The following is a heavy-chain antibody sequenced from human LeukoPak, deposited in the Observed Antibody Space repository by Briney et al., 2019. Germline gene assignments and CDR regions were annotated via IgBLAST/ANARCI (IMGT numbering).Heavy chain of an antibody. V-gene: IGHV3-30*02. CDR1: GFTFSSYG. J-gene: IGHJ4*02. CDR2: MHSDGTNI. CDR3: AKGATGD. D-gene: IGHD1-26*01. Sequence: PGGSLRLSCAASGFTFSSYGMHWVRQAPGKGLEWVTFMHSDGTNIYYADSVKGRFTVSRGNSKNTLYLQMNSLRAEDTAVYYCAKGATGDWGQGTLVTVSS.